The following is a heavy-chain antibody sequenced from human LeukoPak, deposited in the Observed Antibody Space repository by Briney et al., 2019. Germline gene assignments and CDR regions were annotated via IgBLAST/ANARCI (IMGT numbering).Heavy chain of an antibody. CDR1: GFTFSSYS. J-gene: IGHJ6*03. CDR2: ISTSCSYI. D-gene: IGHD3-3*01. V-gene: IGHV3-21*01. Sequence: GGSLRLSCAASGFTFSSYSMNWVRQAPGKGLEWVSFISTSCSYIYYADAVKGRFTISRDNAKNSLYLQMNSLRAEDTAVYYCARVPNEGFLEWNYYFYMDVWGKGTTVTVSS. CDR3: ARVPNEGFLEWNYYFYMDV.